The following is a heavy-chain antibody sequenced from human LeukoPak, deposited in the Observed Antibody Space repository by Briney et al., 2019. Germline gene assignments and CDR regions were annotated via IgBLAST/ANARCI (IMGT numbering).Heavy chain of an antibody. J-gene: IGHJ4*02. V-gene: IGHV3-73*01. D-gene: IGHD5-24*01. CDR1: GFTFSGSA. CDR3: ASAAYDGWHDNVPTQFDY. CDR2: IRSKGKGYAT. Sequence: GGSLRLSCAASGFTFSGSAMHWVRQASGKGLEWVGRIRSKGKGYATAYAASVKGRFTISRDDSKNTAYLEMNSLKTEDTAVYYGASAAYDGWHDNVPTQFDYWGQGTLVTVSS.